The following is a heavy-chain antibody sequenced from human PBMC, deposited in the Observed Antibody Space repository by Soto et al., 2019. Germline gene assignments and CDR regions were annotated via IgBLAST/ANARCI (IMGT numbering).Heavy chain of an antibody. V-gene: IGHV4-30-4*01. J-gene: IGHJ4*02. CDR3: ARAVRSVWGSYRFDY. Sequence: QVQLQESGPGVVKPSQILSLTCTVSGGSTSSGDYYWNWIRQSPGKGLEWIGNIYYSGGSYYNPSLKSRVTMSIDTSKNQFSLRLSSGTAADTAVYYCARAVRSVWGSYRFDYWGQGTLVTVSS. D-gene: IGHD3-16*02. CDR2: IYYSGGS. CDR1: GGSTSSGDYY.